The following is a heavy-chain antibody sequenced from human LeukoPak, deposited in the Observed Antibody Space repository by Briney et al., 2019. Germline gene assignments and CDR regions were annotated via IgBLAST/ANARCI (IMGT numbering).Heavy chain of an antibody. J-gene: IGHJ6*02. CDR1: RFTFSGSA. CDR2: IRSKANSYAT. CDR3: TPSGGYCSSTSCSTDNFYGMDV. V-gene: IGHV3-73*01. D-gene: IGHD2-2*03. Sequence: GGSLRLSCAASRFTFSGSAIHWVRQASGEGLEWVGRIRSKANSYATAYTASVNGRFTISRDDSKNTAYLQMNSLKTEDTAVYYCTPSGGYCSSTSCSTDNFYGMDVWGLGTTVTVSS.